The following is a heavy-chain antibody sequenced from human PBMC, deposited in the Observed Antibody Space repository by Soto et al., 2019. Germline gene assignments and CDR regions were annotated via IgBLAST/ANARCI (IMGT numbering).Heavy chain of an antibody. CDR3: AGVAVDTDRYYYYYGMDV. V-gene: IGHV1-46*01. Sequence: ASVKVSCKASGYTFTSYYMHWVRQAPGQGLEWMGIINPSGGSTSYAQKFQGRVTMTRDTSTSTAYMELSSLRSEDTAVYYCAGVAVDTDRYYYYYGMDVWGQGTTVTVSS. J-gene: IGHJ6*02. CDR2: INPSGGST. CDR1: GYTFTSYY. D-gene: IGHD5-18*01.